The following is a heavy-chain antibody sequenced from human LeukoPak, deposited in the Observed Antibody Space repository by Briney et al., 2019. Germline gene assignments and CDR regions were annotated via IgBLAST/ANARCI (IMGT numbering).Heavy chain of an antibody. D-gene: IGHD6-6*01. Sequence: ASVKVSRKASGYTFTSYYMHWVRQAPGQGLEWMGIINPSGGSTSYAQKFQGRVTMTRDMSTSTVYMELSSLRSEDTAVYYCASSSSGQPFDYWGQGTLVTVSS. CDR2: INPSGGST. V-gene: IGHV1-46*03. J-gene: IGHJ4*02. CDR1: GYTFTSYY. CDR3: ASSSSGQPFDY.